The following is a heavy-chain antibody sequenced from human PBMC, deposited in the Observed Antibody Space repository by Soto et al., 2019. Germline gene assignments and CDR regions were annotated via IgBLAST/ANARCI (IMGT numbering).Heavy chain of an antibody. CDR3: AKGGTWA. J-gene: IGHJ5*02. V-gene: IGHV3-30*18. CDR2: TSYDGSNK. D-gene: IGHD1-1*01. Sequence: QVQLVESGGGVVQPGRSLRLSCAASGFTFSSYGMHWVRQAPGKGLEWVAVTSYDGSNKYYADSVKGRFTISRDNSKNTLYLQMNSLSAEDTAVYYCAKGGTWAWGQGTLVTVSS. CDR1: GFTFSSYG.